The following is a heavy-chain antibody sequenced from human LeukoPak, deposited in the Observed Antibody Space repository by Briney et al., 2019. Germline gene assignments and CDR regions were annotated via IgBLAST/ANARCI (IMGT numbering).Heavy chain of an antibody. CDR3: AGSGYYYAGLTD. J-gene: IGHJ4*02. V-gene: IGHV1-46*01. D-gene: IGHD3-22*01. CDR2: INPSGGST. Sequence: ASVKVSCKASGYTFTSYYMHWVRQAPGQGLEWIGIINPSGGSTSYAQKFQGRVTMTRDTSTSTVYMELSSLRSEDTAVYYCAGSGYYYAGLTDWGQGTLVTVSS. CDR1: GYTFTSYY.